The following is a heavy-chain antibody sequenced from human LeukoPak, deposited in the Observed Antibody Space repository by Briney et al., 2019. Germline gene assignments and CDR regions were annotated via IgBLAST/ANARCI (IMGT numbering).Heavy chain of an antibody. CDR2: IYYSGST. Sequence: PSETLSLTCTASGDSISSSSYYWGWIRQPPGKGLEWIGSIYYSGSTYNNPSLKSRVTISVDTSKKQFSLKLSSVTAADTAVYYCARGVPALYYFYYYMDVWGKGTTVTVSS. V-gene: IGHV4-39*01. J-gene: IGHJ6*03. D-gene: IGHD2-2*01. CDR1: GDSISSSSYY. CDR3: ARGVPALYYFYYYMDV.